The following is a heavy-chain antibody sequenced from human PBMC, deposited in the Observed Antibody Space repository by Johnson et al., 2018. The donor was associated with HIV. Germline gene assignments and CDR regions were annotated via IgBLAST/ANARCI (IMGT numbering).Heavy chain of an antibody. Sequence: QVQLVESGGGVVRPGGSLRLSCAASGFTFISYAMHWVRQATGKGLEWVAVISYDGSNKYYADSVKGRFTISRDNSKNTLYLQMNSLRAEDTAVYYCARDKVGVSAFDIWGQGTMVTVSS. CDR3: ARDKVGVSAFDI. CDR1: GFTFISYA. D-gene: IGHD3-16*01. V-gene: IGHV3-30*14. J-gene: IGHJ3*02. CDR2: ISYDGSNK.